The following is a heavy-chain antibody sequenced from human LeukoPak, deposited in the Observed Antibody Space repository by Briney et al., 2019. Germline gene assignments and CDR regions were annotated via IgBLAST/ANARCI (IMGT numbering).Heavy chain of an antibody. Sequence: SGPALVKPTQTVTLTCSFSGFSLDTAAMSVSWIRQPPGKAPEWHARIDWDGDKFYSTSLKTRLTISKDTSKNQVVLTLTNMDREDTGTYYCARTHLQDGELATFHFDHWGQGTLVTVSS. J-gene: IGHJ4*02. D-gene: IGHD3-10*01. CDR1: GFSLDTAAMS. V-gene: IGHV2-70*17. CDR2: IDWDGDK. CDR3: ARTHLQDGELATFHFDH.